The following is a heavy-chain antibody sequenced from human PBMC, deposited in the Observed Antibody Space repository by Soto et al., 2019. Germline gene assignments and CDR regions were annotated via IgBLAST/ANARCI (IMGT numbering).Heavy chain of an antibody. J-gene: IGHJ4*02. CDR2: VHYSGST. V-gene: IGHV4-59*01. Sequence: SETLSLTCTVSGASITTYYWSWIRQSPGKGLEWIGYVHYSGSTNYNPSLKSRVIMSAATSKNQFSLKVISVTAADTAVYYCARGNDFNLYWGQGTLVTVAS. D-gene: IGHD2-21*02. CDR1: GASITTYY. CDR3: ARGNDFNLY.